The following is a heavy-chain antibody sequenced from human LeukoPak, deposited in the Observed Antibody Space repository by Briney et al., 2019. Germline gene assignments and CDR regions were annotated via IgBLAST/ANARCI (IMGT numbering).Heavy chain of an antibody. CDR2: INWNGGST. Sequence: PGGSLRLSCAASGFTFDDYGMSWVRQAPGKGLEWVSGINWNGGSTGYADSVKGRFTISRDNAKNSLYLQMNGLRAEDTALYHCARVRDYYDVLKSYYFDYWGQGTLVTVSS. J-gene: IGHJ4*02. D-gene: IGHD3-22*01. V-gene: IGHV3-20*01. CDR1: GFTFDDYG. CDR3: ARVRDYYDVLKSYYFDY.